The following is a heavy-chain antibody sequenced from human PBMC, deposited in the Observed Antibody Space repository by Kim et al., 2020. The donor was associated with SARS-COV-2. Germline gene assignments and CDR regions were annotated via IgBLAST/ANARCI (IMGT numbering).Heavy chain of an antibody. CDR2: IDPSDSYT. D-gene: IGHD2-2*02. V-gene: IGHV5-10-1*01. CDR1: GYSFTSYW. Sequence: GESLKISCKGSGYSFTSYWISWVRQMPGKGLEWMGRIDPSDSYTNYSPSFQGHVTISADKSISTAYLQWSSLKASDTAMYYCARRYCSSTSCYTSRFDPWGQGTLVTVSS. CDR3: ARRYCSSTSCYTSRFDP. J-gene: IGHJ5*02.